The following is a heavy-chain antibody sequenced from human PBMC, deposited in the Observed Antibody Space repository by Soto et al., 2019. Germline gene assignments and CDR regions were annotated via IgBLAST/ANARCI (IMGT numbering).Heavy chain of an antibody. CDR3: ARQRIAAAQYYFDY. V-gene: IGHV4-61*03. CDR2: VLSSGST. D-gene: IGHD6-13*01. J-gene: IGHJ4*02. CDR1: GVSVSRGSYY. Sequence: PSETLSLTCTVSGVSVSRGSYYWTWMRQSPGKGLEWMGYVLSSGSTDYNPSLKSRVTISVDTSKNDFSLKLRSVTAADTAVYYCARQRIAAAQYYFDYWGQGMVVTVPS.